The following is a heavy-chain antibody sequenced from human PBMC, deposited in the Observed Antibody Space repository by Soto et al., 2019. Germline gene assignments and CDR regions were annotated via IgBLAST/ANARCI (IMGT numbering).Heavy chain of an antibody. V-gene: IGHV3-21*01. CDR1: GFTFSNST. Sequence: PGGSLRLSCAASGFTFSNSTMNWVRQAPGKGLEWVACITSSGSFIYYADSMKGRFTISRDDAKKSLYLQMNSLRAEDTAVYYCARVPAASDRTAFYYVSNFFYFDYWGRVTQVTVSS. CDR2: ITSSGSFI. J-gene: IGHJ4*02. D-gene: IGHD3-22*01. CDR3: ARVPAASDRTAFYYVSNFFYFDY.